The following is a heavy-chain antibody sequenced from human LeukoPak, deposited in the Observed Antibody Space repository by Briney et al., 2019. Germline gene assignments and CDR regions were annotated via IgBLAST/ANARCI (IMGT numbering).Heavy chain of an antibody. V-gene: IGHV3-30-3*01. J-gene: IGHJ4*02. CDR2: ISYDGSNK. D-gene: IGHD6-25*01. Sequence: GGSLRLSCAASGFTFSSYAMHWVRQAPGKGLEWVAVISYDGSNKYYADSVKGRFTISRDNSKNTLYLQMNSLRAEDTAVYYCARGERLPPPPDYWGQGTLVTVSS. CDR1: GFTFSSYA. CDR3: ARGERLPPPPDY.